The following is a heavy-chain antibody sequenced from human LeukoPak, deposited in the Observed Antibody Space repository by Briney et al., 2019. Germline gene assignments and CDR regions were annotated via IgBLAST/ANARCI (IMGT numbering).Heavy chain of an antibody. J-gene: IGHJ3*02. CDR3: ARDTLIVGATQVRGDAFDI. CDR1: GGSISSSSYY. CDR2: IYYSGST. V-gene: IGHV4-39*07. Sequence: PSETLSLTCTFSGGSISSSSYYWGWIRQPPGKGLEWIGSIYYSGSTYSNPSLKRRVTMSVDTSKNQFSLKLSSVTAADTAVYYCARDTLIVGATQVRGDAFDIWGQGTMVTVSS. D-gene: IGHD1-26*01.